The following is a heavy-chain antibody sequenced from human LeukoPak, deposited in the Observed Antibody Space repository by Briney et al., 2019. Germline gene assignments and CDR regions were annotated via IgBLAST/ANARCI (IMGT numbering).Heavy chain of an antibody. D-gene: IGHD3-22*01. V-gene: IGHV1-2*06. Sequence: ASVKVSCKASGYIFTGYYKHWVRQAPGQGLEWMGRINPNSGGTNYAQKFQGRVTMTRDTSISTAYMELSRLRSDDTAVYYCARAGITMIDPQGDYWGQGTLVTVSS. J-gene: IGHJ4*02. CDR3: ARAGITMIDPQGDY. CDR2: INPNSGGT. CDR1: GYIFTGYY.